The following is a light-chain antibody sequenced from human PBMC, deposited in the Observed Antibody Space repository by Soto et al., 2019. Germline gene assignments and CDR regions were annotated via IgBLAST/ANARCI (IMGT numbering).Light chain of an antibody. V-gene: IGKV3-20*01. J-gene: IGKJ4*01. CDR2: GAS. CDR3: QQYGSSLIT. Sequence: EIVLTQTPGTQSLSPGERATLSCRASQSVSSSYLAWYQQKPGQAPRFLIYGASSRATGIPDRFSGSGSGTDFTLTISRLEPEDFAVYYCQQYGSSLITFGGGTKVEIK. CDR1: QSVSSSY.